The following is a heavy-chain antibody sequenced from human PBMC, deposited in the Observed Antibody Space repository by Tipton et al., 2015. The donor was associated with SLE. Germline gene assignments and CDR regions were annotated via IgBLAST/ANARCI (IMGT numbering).Heavy chain of an antibody. D-gene: IGHD6-13*01. J-gene: IGHJ4*02. CDR3: ARVAAAVYFDY. Sequence: SPRLSCAASGFTFSSYSMNWVRQAPGKGLEWVSSISSSSSYIYYADSVKGRFTISRDNAKNSLYLQMNSLRAEDTAVYYCARVAAAVYFDYWGQGTLVTVSS. CDR2: ISSSSSYI. CDR1: GFTFSSYS. V-gene: IGHV3-21*01.